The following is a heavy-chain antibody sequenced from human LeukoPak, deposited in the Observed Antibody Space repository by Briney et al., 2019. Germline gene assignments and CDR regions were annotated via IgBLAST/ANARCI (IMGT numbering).Heavy chain of an antibody. CDR1: GFTFSSYV. CDR2: ISGSGGST. D-gene: IGHD6-19*01. J-gene: IGHJ4*02. V-gene: IGHV3-23*01. CDR3: AKVYSSGWYWVDY. Sequence: PGGSLRLSCAASGFTFSSYVMSWVRRAPGKGLEWVSGISGSGGSTNHADSVKGRFTISRDNSKNTLYLQMNSLRAEDTAEYYCAKVYSSGWYWVDYWGQGTLVTVSS.